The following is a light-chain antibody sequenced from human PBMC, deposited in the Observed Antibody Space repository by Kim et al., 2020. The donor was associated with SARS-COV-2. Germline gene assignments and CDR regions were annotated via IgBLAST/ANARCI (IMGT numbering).Light chain of an antibody. CDR2: AAS. CDR1: QGIASW. CDR3: QQSNNFPIT. Sequence: DVQMTQSPSSVSASVGDRFTISSRASQGIASWLAWYQQTPGKAPKLLIYAASALQSGVPSRFSGSGSGTDFTLTISNLQPEDLATYYCQQSNNFPITFGQGTRLEIK. J-gene: IGKJ5*01. V-gene: IGKV1-12*01.